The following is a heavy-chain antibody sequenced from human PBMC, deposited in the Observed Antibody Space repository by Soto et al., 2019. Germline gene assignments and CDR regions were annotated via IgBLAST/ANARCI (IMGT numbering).Heavy chain of an antibody. V-gene: IGHV4-34*01. CDR1: GGYFCGYY. CDR3: ARVEQLVGFDY. Sequence: SETLSLTCAVYGGYFCGYYWSWIRQPPGKGLEWIGEINHSGSTNYNPSLKSRVTISVDTSKNQFSLKLSSVTAADTAVYYCARVEQLVGFDYWGQGTLVTVSS. J-gene: IGHJ4*02. D-gene: IGHD6-6*01. CDR2: INHSGST.